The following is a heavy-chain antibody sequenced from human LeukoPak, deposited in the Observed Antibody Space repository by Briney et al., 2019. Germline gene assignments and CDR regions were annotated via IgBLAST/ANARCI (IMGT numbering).Heavy chain of an antibody. CDR1: GGSFSGYY. Sequence: SETPSLTCAVYGGSFSGYYWSWIRQPPGKGLEWIGEINHSGSTNYNPSLKSRVTISVDTSKNQFSLKLSSVTAADTAVYYCARVGYDILTGYPLDYWGQGTLVTVSS. D-gene: IGHD3-9*01. J-gene: IGHJ4*02. CDR3: ARVGYDILTGYPLDY. V-gene: IGHV4-34*01. CDR2: INHSGST.